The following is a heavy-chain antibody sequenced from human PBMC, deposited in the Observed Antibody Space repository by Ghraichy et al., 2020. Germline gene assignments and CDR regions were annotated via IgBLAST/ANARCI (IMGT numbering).Heavy chain of an antibody. CDR1: GYSISSGYY. CDR3: ARVVIAVAETVGAFDI. Sequence: SETLSLTCAVSGYSISSGYYWGWIRQPPGKGLEWIGSIYHSGSTYYNPSLKSRVTISVDTSKNQFSLKLSSVTAADTAVYYCARVVIAVAETVGAFDIWGQGTMVTVSS. CDR2: IYHSGST. D-gene: IGHD6-19*01. J-gene: IGHJ3*02. V-gene: IGHV4-38-2*01.